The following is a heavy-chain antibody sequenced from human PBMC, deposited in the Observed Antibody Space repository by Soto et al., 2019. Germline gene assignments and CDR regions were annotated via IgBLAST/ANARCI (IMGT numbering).Heavy chain of an antibody. CDR2: VSASGMNT. Sequence: EVQLLESGGKLVQPGGSLTLSCAASGFTFSTYAMAWVRQAPGKGLEWVSGVSASGMNTDYADPVKGRFYISSDNSKNTVSLHMNSLRAEDTGLYYSAKDRPRRTSGYFFAYWGQGTPVTVSS. CDR1: GFTFSTYA. D-gene: IGHD1-1*01. V-gene: IGHV3-23*01. CDR3: AKDRPRRTSGYFFAY. J-gene: IGHJ4*02.